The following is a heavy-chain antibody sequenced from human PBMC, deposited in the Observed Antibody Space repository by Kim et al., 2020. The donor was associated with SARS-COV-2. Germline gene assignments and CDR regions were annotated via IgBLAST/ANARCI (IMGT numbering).Heavy chain of an antibody. Sequence: GGSLRLSCAASGFTFSSCSMNWVRQAPGKGLEWVSSISSSSSYIYYADSVKGRFTISRDNAKNSLYLQMNSLRAEDTAVYYCARVAPGAHEGGIAFDIWGQGTMVTVSS. V-gene: IGHV3-21*01. CDR3: ARVAPGAHEGGIAFDI. J-gene: IGHJ3*02. CDR2: ISSSSSYI. CDR1: GFTFSSCS. D-gene: IGHD3-10*01.